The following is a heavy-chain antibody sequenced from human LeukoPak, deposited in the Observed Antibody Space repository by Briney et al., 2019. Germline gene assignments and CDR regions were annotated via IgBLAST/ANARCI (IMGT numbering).Heavy chain of an antibody. D-gene: IGHD3-10*01. CDR1: GYTFTSYG. CDR2: INPNSGGT. Sequence: ASVKVSCKASGYTFTSYGISWVRQAPGQGLEWMGWINPNSGGTNYAQKFQGRVTMTRDTSINTAYMELSSLRSDDTAVYYCAREEVSVISDTCCSGLGYWGQGTLVTVSS. J-gene: IGHJ4*02. V-gene: IGHV1-2*02. CDR3: AREEVSVISDTCCSGLGY.